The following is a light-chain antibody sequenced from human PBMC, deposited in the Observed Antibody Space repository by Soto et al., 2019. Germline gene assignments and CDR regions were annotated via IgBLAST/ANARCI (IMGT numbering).Light chain of an antibody. V-gene: IGKV4-1*01. CDR1: QSVLYSSNNKNY. CDR2: WAS. CDR3: QQYYTTPQT. Sequence: DIVMTQSPDSLAVSLGERATINCKSSQSVLYSSNNKNYLAWYQQKPGQPPKLLIYWASTRESGVPDRFSGGASGTDFALPISSLQAEDVAVYYCQQYYTTPQTFGQGTKVEIK. J-gene: IGKJ1*01.